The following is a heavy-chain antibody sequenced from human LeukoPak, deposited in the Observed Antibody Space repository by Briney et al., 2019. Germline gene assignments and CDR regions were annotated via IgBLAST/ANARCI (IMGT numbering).Heavy chain of an antibody. V-gene: IGHV3-74*01. D-gene: IGHD2-15*01. J-gene: IGHJ6*02. CDR3: ARVRNGYSSGLDV. Sequence: GGSLRLSCAASKFTFGSFWMNWVRLVPGKGLLWVSRINPDGSDTEYADSVKGRFTVSRDNARNTLYLEMRSLGVQDSGLYYCARVRNGYSSGLDVWGPGTWVTVSS. CDR2: INPDGSDT. CDR1: KFTFGSFW.